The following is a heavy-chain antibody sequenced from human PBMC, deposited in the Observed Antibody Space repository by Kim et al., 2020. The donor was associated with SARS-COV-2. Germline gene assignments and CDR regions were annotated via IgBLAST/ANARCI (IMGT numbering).Heavy chain of an antibody. CDR3: ARGYRGLDY. Sequence: SQALSLTCAISGDSVSSNSAGWHWIRQSPSRGLEWLGRTKYRSKWYYDYGESVKSRITINPDTSKNQFSLQLNSVTPEDTAVYYCARGYRGLDYWGQGILVTVSS. V-gene: IGHV6-1*01. J-gene: IGHJ4*02. CDR1: GDSVSSNSAG. D-gene: IGHD1-26*01. CDR2: TKYRSKWYY.